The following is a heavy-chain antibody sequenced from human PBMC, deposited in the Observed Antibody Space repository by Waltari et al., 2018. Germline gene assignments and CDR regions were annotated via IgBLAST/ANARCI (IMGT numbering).Heavy chain of an antibody. D-gene: IGHD5-18*01. Sequence: QVQLQQWGAGLLKPSETLSLTCAVYGGSFSGYYWSWIRQPPGKGLEWIGEINHIGSTNYNPCLKSRVTISVDTSKNQFSLKLSSVTAADTAVYYCARGRGYSYGYVLRGNFDYWGQGTLVIVSS. CDR3: ARGRGYSYGYVLRGNFDY. V-gene: IGHV4-34*01. CDR1: GGSFSGYY. CDR2: INHIGST. J-gene: IGHJ4*02.